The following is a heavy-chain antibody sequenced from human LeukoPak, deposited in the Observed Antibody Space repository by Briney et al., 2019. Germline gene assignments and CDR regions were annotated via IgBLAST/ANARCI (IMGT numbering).Heavy chain of an antibody. CDR1: GGSFSGYY. V-gene: IGHV4-34*01. CDR3: ARGYWYFDL. CDR2: INHSGST. Sequence: SETLSLTCAVYGGSFSGYYWSWIRQPPGKGLEWIGEINHSGSTNYNPSLKRRVTISVDTSKNQFSLKLSSVTAADTAVYYCARGYWYFDLWGRGTLVTVSS. J-gene: IGHJ2*01.